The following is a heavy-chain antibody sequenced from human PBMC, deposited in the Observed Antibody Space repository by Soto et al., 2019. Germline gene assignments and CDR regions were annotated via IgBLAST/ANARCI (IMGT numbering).Heavy chain of an antibody. D-gene: IGHD4-17*01. J-gene: IGHJ3*01. Sequence: PGVSLRLSCGASGFTFANHVLTWVRQAPGKGLEWVSSISGNGNSKYYAESVQGRFSTSRDKSVQDLQLQMTSLTVDDTAIYFCAKVWRRKYSDSLTDAFDFLG. V-gene: IGHV3-23*01. CDR2: ISGNGNSK. CDR3: AKVWRRKYSDSLTDAFDF. CDR1: GFTFANHV.